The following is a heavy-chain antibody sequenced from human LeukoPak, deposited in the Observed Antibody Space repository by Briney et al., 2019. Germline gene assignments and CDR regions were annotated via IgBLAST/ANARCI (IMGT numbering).Heavy chain of an antibody. V-gene: IGHV4-4*02. D-gene: IGHD3-22*01. Sequence: PGGSLRLSCAASGFTFSSYWMHWVRQPPGKGLEWIGEIYHSGSANYNPSLKSRVTISVDKSKNQFSLRLSSVTAADTAVYYCASAGHDGIGYKVCWGQGTLVTVSS. CDR2: IYHSGSA. CDR1: GFTFSSYW. CDR3: ASAGHDGIGYKVC. J-gene: IGHJ4*02.